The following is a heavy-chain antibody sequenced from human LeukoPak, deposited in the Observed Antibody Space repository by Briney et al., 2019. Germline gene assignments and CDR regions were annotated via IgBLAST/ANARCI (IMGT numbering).Heavy chain of an antibody. Sequence: GASVKVSCKASGYTFTSYYMHWVRQAPGQGLEWMGWINPNSGGTNYAQKFQGRVTMTRDTSISTAYMELSRLRSDDTAVYYCARWAYYYGSGSYKYYYYMDVWGKGTTVTVSS. CDR1: GYTFTSYY. CDR2: INPNSGGT. J-gene: IGHJ6*03. CDR3: ARWAYYYGSGSYKYYYYMDV. D-gene: IGHD3-10*01. V-gene: IGHV1-2*02.